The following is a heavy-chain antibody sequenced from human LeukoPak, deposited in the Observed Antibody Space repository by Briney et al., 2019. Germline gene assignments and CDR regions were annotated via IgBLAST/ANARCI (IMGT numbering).Heavy chain of an antibody. Sequence: GGSLRLSCAGSGFTFRSYWMHWVRQAPGKGLEWVANIKQDRSEKYYVDSVKGRFTISRDNANDSVHLQMNSLRAEDTAVYYCARRYFDWFLGAGGSLDIWGQGTMVTVSS. J-gene: IGHJ3*02. CDR3: ARRYFDWFLGAGGSLDI. CDR1: GFTFRSYW. V-gene: IGHV3-7*01. CDR2: IKQDRSEK. D-gene: IGHD3-9*01.